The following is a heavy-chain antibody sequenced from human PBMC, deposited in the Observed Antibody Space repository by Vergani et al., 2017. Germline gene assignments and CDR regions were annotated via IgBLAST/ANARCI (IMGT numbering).Heavy chain of an antibody. J-gene: IGHJ4*02. Sequence: QVQLQESGPGLVKPSQTLSLTCTVSGGSINSHNYYWGWIRQSPGKRLEWIGSVSHSGSTFSNPSLKSRVTISVDKSKKLISLILNSVTAADTAVYYCVRDAINYDVLTGYYIGLDSWGQGTLVTVSS. D-gene: IGHD3-9*01. CDR1: GGSINSHNYY. CDR2: VSHSGST. V-gene: IGHV4-61*05. CDR3: VRDAINYDVLTGYYIGLDS.